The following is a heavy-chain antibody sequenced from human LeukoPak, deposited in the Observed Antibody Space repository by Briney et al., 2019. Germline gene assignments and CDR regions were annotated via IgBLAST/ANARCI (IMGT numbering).Heavy chain of an antibody. CDR1: GFTFSSYW. CDR3: AKDIVRHSSGWYQGYYYYGMDV. D-gene: IGHD6-19*01. CDR2: ISYDGSNK. Sequence: PGGSLRLSCAASGFTFSSYWMNWARQAPGKGLEWVAVISYDGSNKYYADSVKGRFTISRDNSKNTLYLQMNSLRAEDTAVYYCAKDIVRHSSGWYQGYYYYGMDVWGQGTTVTVSS. V-gene: IGHV3-30*18. J-gene: IGHJ6*02.